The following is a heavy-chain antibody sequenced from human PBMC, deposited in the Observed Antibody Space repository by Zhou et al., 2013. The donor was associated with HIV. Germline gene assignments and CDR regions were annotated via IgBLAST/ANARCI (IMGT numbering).Heavy chain of an antibody. D-gene: IGHD3-9*01. CDR3: ARDQERYFDWSYDASDI. CDR1: GGTFTGYA. V-gene: IGHV1-18*01. Sequence: QVHLVQSGTEVKKPGSSVRVPCKTSGGTFTGYAITWVRQAPGQGLEWMGWISAYNGNINYAQKFQGRVTMTIDTPTSTVFMELRSLRSDDTAVYYCARDQERYFDWSYDASDIWAKGQRSPSLQ. CDR2: ISAYNGNI. J-gene: IGHJ3*02.